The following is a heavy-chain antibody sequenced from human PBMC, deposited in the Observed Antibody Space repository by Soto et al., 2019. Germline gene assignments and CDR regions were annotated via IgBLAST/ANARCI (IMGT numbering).Heavy chain of an antibody. J-gene: IGHJ6*02. V-gene: IGHV1-2*04. CDR3: ARTRIYCSSTSCRDYYYYGMDV. CDR2: INPNSGGT. CDR1: GYTFTGYY. Sequence: ASVKVSCKASGYTFTGYYMHWVRQAPGQGLEWMGWINPNSGGTNYAQKFQGWVTMTRDTSISTAYMELSRLRSDDTAVYYCARTRIYCSSTSCRDYYYYGMDVWGQGTTVTVS. D-gene: IGHD2-2*01.